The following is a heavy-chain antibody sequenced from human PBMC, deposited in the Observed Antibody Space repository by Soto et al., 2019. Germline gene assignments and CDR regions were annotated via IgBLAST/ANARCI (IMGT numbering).Heavy chain of an antibody. CDR3: ARDYYYDSSGYWAFDY. CDR1: GYSISSGYY. Sequence: AETLSLTCAVSGYSISSGYYWGWIRQPPGKGLEWIGSIYHSGSTYYNPSLKSRVTISVDTSKNQFSLKLSSVTAADTAVYYCARDYYYDSSGYWAFDYWGQGTLVTVSS. J-gene: IGHJ4*02. D-gene: IGHD3-22*01. CDR2: IYHSGST. V-gene: IGHV4-38-2*02.